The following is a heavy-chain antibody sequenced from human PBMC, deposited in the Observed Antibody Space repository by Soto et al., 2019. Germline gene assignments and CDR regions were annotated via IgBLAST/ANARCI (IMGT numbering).Heavy chain of an antibody. Sequence: GESLKISCKGSGYSFTSYWIGWVRQMPRKGLEWMGIMYPGDSDTRYSPSFQGQVTISADKSISTAYLQWSSLKASDTAMYYCARSGSSGYYYDAFDIWGQGTMVTVSS. D-gene: IGHD3-22*01. J-gene: IGHJ3*02. CDR2: MYPGDSDT. V-gene: IGHV5-51*01. CDR1: GYSFTSYW. CDR3: ARSGSSGYYYDAFDI.